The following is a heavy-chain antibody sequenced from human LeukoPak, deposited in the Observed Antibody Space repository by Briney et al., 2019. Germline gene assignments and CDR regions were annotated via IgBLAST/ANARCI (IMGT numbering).Heavy chain of an antibody. J-gene: IGHJ4*02. CDR1: GGSISSGSYY. V-gene: IGHV4-61*02. CDR3: ARRWRRYFDY. D-gene: IGHD3-3*01. CDR2: IYTSGST. Sequence: SETLSLTCTVSGGSISSGSYYWSWLRQPAGKGLEWIGRIYTSGSTNYNPSLKSRVTISVDTSKNQFSLKLSSVTAADTAVYYCARRWRRYFDYWGQGTLVTVSS.